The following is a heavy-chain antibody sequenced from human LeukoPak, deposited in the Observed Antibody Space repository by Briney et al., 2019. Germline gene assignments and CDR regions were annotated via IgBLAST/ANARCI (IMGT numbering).Heavy chain of an antibody. Sequence: GGSLRLSCAASGYTFRDYSVNWVRQAPGKGLEWVSVISGSGGSTYYADSVKGRFTISRDNSQNTLYLQMSSLRVDDTAIYYCAKGARVTTRSWFDPWGQGTLVTVSS. CDR2: ISGSGGST. CDR1: GYTFRDYS. CDR3: AKGARVTTRSWFDP. V-gene: IGHV3-23*01. D-gene: IGHD4-17*01. J-gene: IGHJ5*02.